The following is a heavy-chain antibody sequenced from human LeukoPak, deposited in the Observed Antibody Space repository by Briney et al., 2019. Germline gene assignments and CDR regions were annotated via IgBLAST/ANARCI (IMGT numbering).Heavy chain of an antibody. J-gene: IGHJ4*02. CDR2: ISPSAYST. Sequence: GGSLRLSCAASEFAFSDHYMTWIRQSPGKGLEWISYISPSAYSTYYADSVKGRFSISRDNAKNSLYLQMNSLRVEDTAIYYCARGKRRFDIWGQGTLVTVSS. CDR3: ARGKRRFDI. CDR1: EFAFSDHY. V-gene: IGHV3-11*01.